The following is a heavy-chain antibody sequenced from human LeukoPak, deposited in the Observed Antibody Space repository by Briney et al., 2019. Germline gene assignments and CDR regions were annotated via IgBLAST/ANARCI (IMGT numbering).Heavy chain of an antibody. Sequence: ASVKVSCKASGYTLTSYGISWVRQAPGQGLEWMGWISAYNGNTNYAQKLQGRVTMTTDTSTSTAYMELRSLRSDDTAVYYCARARGGIAVAGTEYYFDYWGQGTLVTVSS. CDR1: GYTLTSYG. J-gene: IGHJ4*02. CDR3: ARARGGIAVAGTEYYFDY. D-gene: IGHD6-19*01. CDR2: ISAYNGNT. V-gene: IGHV1-18*01.